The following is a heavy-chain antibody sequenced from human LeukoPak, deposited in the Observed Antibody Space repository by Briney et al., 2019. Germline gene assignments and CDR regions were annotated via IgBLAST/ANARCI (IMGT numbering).Heavy chain of an antibody. V-gene: IGHV4-39*01. J-gene: IGHJ5*02. Sequence: SETLSLTCTVSGGFISTSNYYWGWIRQPPGKGLEWIGSIYYSGSTYYDPSPKSRVTISVDTSKSQFSLKLSSVTAADTAVYYCASSSALNWFDPWGQGTLVTVSS. CDR1: GGFISTSNYY. CDR2: IYYSGST. D-gene: IGHD3-22*01. CDR3: ASSSALNWFDP.